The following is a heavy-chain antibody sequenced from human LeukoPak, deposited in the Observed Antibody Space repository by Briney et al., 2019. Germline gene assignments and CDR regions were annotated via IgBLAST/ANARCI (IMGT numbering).Heavy chain of an antibody. CDR2: INSDGSWT. D-gene: IGHD2-2*01. CDR1: GNYW. Sequence: QAGGSLRLSCAASGNYWMHWVRQAPGKGLVWVSHINSDGSWTSYADSVRGRFTISRDNSKNTLALQMSSLRADDTAMYYCVKDKSSSSNVALPAVVRPHNYYYGMDVWGQGTTVIVSS. J-gene: IGHJ6*02. V-gene: IGHV3-74*01. CDR3: VKDKSSSSNVALPAVVRPHNYYYGMDV.